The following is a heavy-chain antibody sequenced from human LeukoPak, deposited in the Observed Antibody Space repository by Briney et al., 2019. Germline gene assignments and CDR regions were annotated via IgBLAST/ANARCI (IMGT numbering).Heavy chain of an antibody. Sequence: GGPLRLSCAASGFIQSNHWMIWVRQAPGKGLEGVVSIKQDGNDIQYVDSVKGRFTVSRDNARNTLYLQMNSLRAEDTAVYYCARIYDNSGYYDFWGQGTLVTVSS. D-gene: IGHD3-22*01. CDR1: GFIQSNHW. V-gene: IGHV3-7*05. CDR2: IKQDGNDI. CDR3: ARIYDNSGYYDF. J-gene: IGHJ4*02.